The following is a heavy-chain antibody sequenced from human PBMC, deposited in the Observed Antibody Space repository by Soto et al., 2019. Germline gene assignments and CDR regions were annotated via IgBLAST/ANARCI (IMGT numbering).Heavy chain of an antibody. V-gene: IGHV3-30-3*01. D-gene: IGHD3-22*01. J-gene: IGHJ4*02. CDR1: GFTFSSYA. CDR2: ISYDGSNK. Sequence: GGSLRLSCAASGFTFSSYAMHLVRQAPGKGLEWVAVISYDGSNKYYADSVKGRFTISRDNSKNTLYLQMNSLRAEDTAVYYCARDPRMYHYDSSPGYWGQGTLVTVSS. CDR3: ARDPRMYHYDSSPGY.